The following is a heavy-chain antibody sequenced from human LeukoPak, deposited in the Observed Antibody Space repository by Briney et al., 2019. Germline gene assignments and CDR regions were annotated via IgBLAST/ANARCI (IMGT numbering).Heavy chain of an antibody. Sequence: GGSLRLSCAASGFIFSDFGMGWVRQAPGKRLEWVSSIFGSRDSISYANSVEGRFTISRDNAENSLYLQMDSLRVEDTAVYYCTRGMDHINYAWFDPWGQGTLVIVSS. CDR1: GFIFSDFG. J-gene: IGHJ5*02. CDR3: TRGMDHINYAWFDP. V-gene: IGHV3-21*06. CDR2: IFGSRDSI. D-gene: IGHD4-11*01.